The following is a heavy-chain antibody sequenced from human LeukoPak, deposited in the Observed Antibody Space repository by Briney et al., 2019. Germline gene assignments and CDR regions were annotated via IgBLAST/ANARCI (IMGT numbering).Heavy chain of an antibody. CDR3: AKDRHYDSRLRDY. CDR1: GFTFSSYG. Sequence: PGGSLRLSCAASGFTFSSYGMHWVRQAPGKGLEGVAVISYDGSNKYYADSVKGRFTISRDNSKNTLYLQMNSLRAEDTAVYYCAKDRHYDSRLRDYWGQGTLVTVSS. V-gene: IGHV3-30*18. J-gene: IGHJ4*02. D-gene: IGHD3-22*01. CDR2: ISYDGSNK.